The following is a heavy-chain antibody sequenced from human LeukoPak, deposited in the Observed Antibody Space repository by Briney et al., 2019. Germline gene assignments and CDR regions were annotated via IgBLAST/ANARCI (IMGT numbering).Heavy chain of an antibody. CDR1: GYTLTELS. J-gene: IGHJ4*02. V-gene: IGHV1-24*01. CDR3: ATEVGCSSTRCYMGDY. D-gene: IGHD2-2*01. CDR2: FDPEDGET. Sequence: ASVKVSCKVSGYTLTELSMHWVRQAPGKGLEWMGGFDPEDGETIYARKFQGRVTMTEDTSTDTAYMELSSLRSEDTAVYYCATEVGCSSTRCYMGDYWGQGTLVTVSS.